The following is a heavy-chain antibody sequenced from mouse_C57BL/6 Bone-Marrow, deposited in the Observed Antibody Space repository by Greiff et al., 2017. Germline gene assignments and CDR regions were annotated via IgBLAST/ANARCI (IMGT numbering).Heavy chain of an antibody. J-gene: IGHJ3*01. V-gene: IGHV1-64*01. CDR3: ARYDYDEGFVLFAY. CDR2: IHPNSGST. D-gene: IGHD2-4*01. Sequence: QVQLQQPGAELVKPGASVKLSCKASGYTFTSYWMHWVKQRPGQGLEWIGMIHPNSGSTNYNEKFKSKATLTVDKSSSTAYMQLSSLTSEDSAVYYCARYDYDEGFVLFAYWGPGTLVTVSA. CDR1: GYTFTSYW.